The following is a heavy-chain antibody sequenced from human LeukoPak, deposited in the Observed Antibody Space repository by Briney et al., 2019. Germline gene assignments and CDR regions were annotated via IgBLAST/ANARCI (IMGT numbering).Heavy chain of an antibody. J-gene: IGHJ6*02. Sequence: GGSLRPSCAASGFTFSSYAMSWVRQAPGKGLEWVSAISGSGGSTYYADSVKGRFTISRDNSKNTLYLQMNSLRAEDTAVYYCAKDGGSYSSGWYGYYYYYGMDVWGQGTTVTVSS. D-gene: IGHD6-19*01. CDR2: ISGSGGST. V-gene: IGHV3-23*01. CDR3: AKDGGSYSSGWYGYYYYYGMDV. CDR1: GFTFSSYA.